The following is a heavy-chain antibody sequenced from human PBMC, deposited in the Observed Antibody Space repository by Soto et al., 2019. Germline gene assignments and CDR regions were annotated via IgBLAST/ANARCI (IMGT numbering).Heavy chain of an antibody. J-gene: IGHJ6*02. Sequence: ASVQVSCKASGGTFSSYAISWVRQAPGQGLEWMGGIIPIFGTANYAQKFQGRVTITADKSTSTAYMELSSLRSEDTAVYYCASCSSYYYYGMDVWGQGTTVTV. CDR1: GGTFSSYA. CDR3: ASCSSYYYYGMDV. CDR2: IIPIFGTA. V-gene: IGHV1-69*06. D-gene: IGHD6-6*01.